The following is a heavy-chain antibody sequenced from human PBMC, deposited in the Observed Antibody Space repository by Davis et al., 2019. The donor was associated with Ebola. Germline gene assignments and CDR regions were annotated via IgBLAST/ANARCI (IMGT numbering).Heavy chain of an antibody. CDR1: GFTLSGNA. CDR2: IRGNGNT. D-gene: IGHD5-18*01. J-gene: IGHJ4*02. Sequence: GESLKISCAASGFTLSGNAITWVRQAPGRGLEWVADIRGNGNTYYADSVKGRFTISRDNSKNTLYLQMNSLRAEDTAVYYCARGLLWGYSYYFNYWGQGTLVTVSS. V-gene: IGHV3-66*02. CDR3: ARGLLWGYSYYFNY.